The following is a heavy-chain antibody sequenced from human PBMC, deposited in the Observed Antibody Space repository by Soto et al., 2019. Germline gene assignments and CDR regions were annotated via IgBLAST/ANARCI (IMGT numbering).Heavy chain of an antibody. CDR3: ARYPLHCSGGNCYNFYYGMDV. J-gene: IGHJ6*02. V-gene: IGHV4-59*01. CDR1: GGSINNYY. D-gene: IGHD2-15*01. Sequence: SETLSLTCTVSGGSINNYYWTWIRQPPGKGLEWIGYIYYSGSVNYNPSLKSRVTISVDTSKNQFSLKLRSVTAADTAMYYCARYPLHCSGGNCYNFYYGMDVWGQGTTVTVSS. CDR2: IYYSGSV.